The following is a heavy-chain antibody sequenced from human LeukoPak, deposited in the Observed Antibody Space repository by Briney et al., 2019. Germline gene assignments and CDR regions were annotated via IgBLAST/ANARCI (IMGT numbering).Heavy chain of an antibody. D-gene: IGHD1-26*01. CDR3: AKSLWSGSYRFDS. CDR2: ISGSGGRT. V-gene: IGHV3-23*01. CDR1: GFTFSSYA. Sequence: PGGSLRLSCAASGFTFSSYAMNWVRQAPGKGLEWVSVISGSGGRTYYADSVRGRFTISRDNSKNTLSLQMNSLRADDTAVYYCAKSLWSGSYRFDSWGQGTLVTVSS. J-gene: IGHJ4*02.